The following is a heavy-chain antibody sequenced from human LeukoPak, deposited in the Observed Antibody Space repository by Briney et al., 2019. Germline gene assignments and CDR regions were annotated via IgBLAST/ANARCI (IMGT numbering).Heavy chain of an antibody. CDR1: SGSISSYY. CDR2: IYTSGST. Sequence: SETLSLXCTVSSGSISSYYWRWIRQPAGKGLEWIGRIYTSGSTNYNPSLKSRVTMSVDTSKNQFSLKLSSVTAADTAVYYCARARSGTVTSYYYYYIDVWGKGTTVTVSS. D-gene: IGHD4-17*01. V-gene: IGHV4-4*07. J-gene: IGHJ6*03. CDR3: ARARSGTVTSYYYYYIDV.